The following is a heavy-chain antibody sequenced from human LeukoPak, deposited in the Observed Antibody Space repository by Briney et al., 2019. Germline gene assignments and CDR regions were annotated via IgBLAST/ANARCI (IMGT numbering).Heavy chain of an antibody. CDR3: ARDWASMVRGVIDI. CDR1: GGSISSGDYY. V-gene: IGHV4-30-4*01. CDR2: IYYSGST. D-gene: IGHD3-10*01. J-gene: IGHJ3*02. Sequence: SQTLSLTCTVSGGSISSGDYYWSWIRQPPGKGLEWIGYIYYSGSTYYNPSLKSRVTISVDTSKNQFSLKLSSVTAADTAVYYCARDWASMVRGVIDIWGQGTVVTVSS.